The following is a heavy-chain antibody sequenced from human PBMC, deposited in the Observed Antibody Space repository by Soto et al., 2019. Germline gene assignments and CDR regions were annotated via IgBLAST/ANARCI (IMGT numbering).Heavy chain of an antibody. D-gene: IGHD2-21*01. Sequence: GGSLRLSCAASGFTFSSYSMNWVRQAPGKGLEWVSYISSSSSTIYYADSVKGRFTISRDNAKNSLYLQMNSLRAEDTAVYYCARDDSKTVPDAFDIWGQGTMVTVSS. CDR1: GFTFSSYS. CDR2: ISSSSSTI. CDR3: ARDDSKTVPDAFDI. V-gene: IGHV3-48*04. J-gene: IGHJ3*02.